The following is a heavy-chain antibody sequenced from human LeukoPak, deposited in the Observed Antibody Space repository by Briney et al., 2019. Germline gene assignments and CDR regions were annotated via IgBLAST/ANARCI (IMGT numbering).Heavy chain of an antibody. V-gene: IGHV3-48*01. J-gene: IGHJ4*02. CDR1: GFTFSSYS. D-gene: IGHD3-16*01. Sequence: GGSLRFSCAASGFTFSSYSMNWVRQAPGKGLEWVSYISSTSSVIYYADSVKGRFTISRDNAKNSLYLQMNSLRAEDTAVYYCARADRLGAALLASFDYWGQGTLVTVSS. CDR2: ISSTSSVI. CDR3: ARADRLGAALLASFDY.